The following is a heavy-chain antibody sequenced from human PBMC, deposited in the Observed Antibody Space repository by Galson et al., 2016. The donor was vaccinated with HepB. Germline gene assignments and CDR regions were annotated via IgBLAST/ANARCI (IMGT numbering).Heavy chain of an antibody. D-gene: IGHD5-24*01. CDR2: ISSSSSYI. Sequence: SLRLSCAASGVSFSGYGMHWVRQAPGKGLEWVSSISSSSSYINYADSVKGRFTISRDDAENSLYLQMNSLRADDTALYYCAKGKGRGTWHTYAFDIWGQGTMVTVSS. J-gene: IGHJ3*02. V-gene: IGHV3-21*04. CDR1: GVSFSGYG. CDR3: AKGKGRGTWHTYAFDI.